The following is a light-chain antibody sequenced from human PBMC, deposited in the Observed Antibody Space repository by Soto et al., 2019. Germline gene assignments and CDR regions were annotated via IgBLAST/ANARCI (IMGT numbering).Light chain of an antibody. CDR1: QTISSG. Sequence: EILMTQSPATLSLSPGERATLSCRASQTISSGFAWYQQKPGQAPRLLIFEASSRATGIPARFTGSGSGTDFTLTISSLEPEDFAVYYCHHSTDSVGGGT. CDR3: HHSTDS. CDR2: EAS. V-gene: IGKV3-11*01. J-gene: IGKJ4*01.